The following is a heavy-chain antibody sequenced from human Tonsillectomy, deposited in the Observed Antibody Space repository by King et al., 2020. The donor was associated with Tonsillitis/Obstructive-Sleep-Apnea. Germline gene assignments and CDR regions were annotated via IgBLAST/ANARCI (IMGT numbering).Heavy chain of an antibody. J-gene: IGHJ6*02. V-gene: IGHV5-51*03. D-gene: IGHD4-17*01. Sequence: QLVQSGAEVKKPGESLKISCKDSGYSFTNYWIGWVRQMPGKGLELMGIIYPGDSDNRYSLSFQGQVTISADKSISTAYLQWSSLKASDTAMYYCARLVGSGDYGDYYYGLDVWGQGTTVTVFS. CDR1: GYSFTNYW. CDR3: ARLVGSGDYGDYYYGLDV. CDR2: IYPGDSDN.